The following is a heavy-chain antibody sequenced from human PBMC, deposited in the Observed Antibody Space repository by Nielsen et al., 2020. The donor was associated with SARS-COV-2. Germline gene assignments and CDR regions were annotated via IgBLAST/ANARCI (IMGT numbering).Heavy chain of an antibody. Sequence: GESLKISCAASGFTFSSYGMHWVRQAPGKGLEWVAVISYDGSNKYYADSVKGRFTISRDNSKNTLYLQMNSLRAEDTAVYYCAGRHVLLWFGEANWFDPWGQGTLVTVSS. CDR3: AGRHVLLWFGEANWFDP. CDR1: GFTFSSYG. CDR2: ISYDGSNK. J-gene: IGHJ5*02. D-gene: IGHD3-10*01. V-gene: IGHV3-30*03.